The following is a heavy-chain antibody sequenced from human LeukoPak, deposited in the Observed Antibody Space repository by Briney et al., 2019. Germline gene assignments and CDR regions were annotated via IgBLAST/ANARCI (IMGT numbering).Heavy chain of an antibody. D-gene: IGHD3-16*01. J-gene: IGHJ5*02. CDR2: IYYSGST. CDR3: ARVGGRNYGGITRNNWFDP. Sequence: SETLSLTCTVSGGSISSGGYYWSWIRQHPGKGLEWIGYIYYSGSTYYNPSLKSRVTISVDTSKNQFSLKLSSVTAADTAVYYCARVGGRNYGGITRNNWFDPWGQGTLVTVSS. V-gene: IGHV4-31*03. CDR1: GGSISSGGYY.